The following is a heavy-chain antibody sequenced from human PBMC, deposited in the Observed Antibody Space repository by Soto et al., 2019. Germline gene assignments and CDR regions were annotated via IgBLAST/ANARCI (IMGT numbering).Heavy chain of an antibody. CDR3: ATCLSGGSCYGY. D-gene: IGHD2-15*01. Sequence: SETLSLTCAVSGGSISSSNWWSWVRQPPGKGLEWIGEIYHSGSTNYNPSLKSRVTISVGKSKNQFSLKLSSVTAADTAVYYCATCLSGGSCYGYWGQGTLVTVSS. CDR1: GGSISSSNW. V-gene: IGHV4-4*02. CDR2: IYHSGST. J-gene: IGHJ4*02.